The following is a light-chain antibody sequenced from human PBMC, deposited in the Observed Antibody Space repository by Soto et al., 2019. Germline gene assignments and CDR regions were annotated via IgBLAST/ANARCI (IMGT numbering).Light chain of an antibody. CDR1: QSVSNTR. J-gene: IGKJ5*01. V-gene: IGKV3D-20*01. CDR3: QQYGNSPIT. Sequence: DIVLTQSPATLSLSPGERATLSCGASQSVSNTRLAWYQHKPGLAPRLLISDASFRATGIPDRFSGSGSGTDFTLTISTLEPEDFAVYYCQQYGNSPITFGQGTRLEIK. CDR2: DAS.